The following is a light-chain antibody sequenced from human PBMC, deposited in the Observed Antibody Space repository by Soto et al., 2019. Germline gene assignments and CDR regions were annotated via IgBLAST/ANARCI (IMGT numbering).Light chain of an antibody. J-gene: IGLJ1*01. V-gene: IGLV2-14*03. CDR2: HVT. Sequence: QSALTQPASVSGSPGQSITISRTGTSSDVGAYNFVSWYQQHPGKAPKLLIFHVTSRPSGVSNRFSGSKSGNTASLTISGLQAEDAADYYCSSYASSTSLLFGTGTKLTVL. CDR1: SSDVGAYNF. CDR3: SSYASSTSLL.